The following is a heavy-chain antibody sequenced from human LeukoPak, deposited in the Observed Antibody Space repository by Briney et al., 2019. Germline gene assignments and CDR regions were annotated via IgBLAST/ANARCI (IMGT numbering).Heavy chain of an antibody. CDR2: IGTAGDT. J-gene: IGHJ6*02. CDR1: GFTFSSYD. Sequence: GGSLRLSCAASGFTFSSYDMHWVRQATGKGLEWVSAIGTAGDTYYLGSVKGRFTISRENAKNSLYLQMNSLRAGDTAVYYCARGRYFDWSYYYYGMDVWGQGTTVTVSS. D-gene: IGHD3-9*01. V-gene: IGHV3-13*04. CDR3: ARGRYFDWSYYYYGMDV.